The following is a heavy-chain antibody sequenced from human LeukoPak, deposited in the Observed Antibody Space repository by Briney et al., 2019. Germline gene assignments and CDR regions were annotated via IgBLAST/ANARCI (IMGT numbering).Heavy chain of an antibody. J-gene: IGHJ4*02. CDR3: AKLDIVVVPAANYFDY. CDR2: IKQDGSEK. V-gene: IGHV3-7*01. Sequence: GGSLRLSCTTSGFNFRAYWMGWVRQAPGKGLEWVANIKQDGSEKYYVDSVKGRFTISRDNAKNSLYLQMNSLRAEDTAVYYCAKLDIVVVPAANYFDYWGQGTLVTVSS. D-gene: IGHD2-2*03. CDR1: GFNFRAYW.